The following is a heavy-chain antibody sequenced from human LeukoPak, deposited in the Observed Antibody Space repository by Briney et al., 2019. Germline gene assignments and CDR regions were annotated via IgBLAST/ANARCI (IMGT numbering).Heavy chain of an antibody. CDR3: ARTFWSGNGYYFEY. V-gene: IGHV3-7*04. J-gene: IGHJ4*02. Sequence: GGSLRLSCAVSGFTFSRYWMSWVRHAPGKGLEWVVNIKQDGSEKHYVDSVKGRFTIARDNAKNSLYLQMNSVRAEDTAVYYCARTFWSGNGYYFEYWGQGSLVTVSS. CDR2: IKQDGSEK. CDR1: GFTFSRYW. D-gene: IGHD3-3*01.